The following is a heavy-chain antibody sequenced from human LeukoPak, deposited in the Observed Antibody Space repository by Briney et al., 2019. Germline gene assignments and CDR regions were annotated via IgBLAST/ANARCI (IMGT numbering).Heavy chain of an antibody. D-gene: IGHD1-14*01. CDR1: GASVSSGSYY. CDR3: ARGKDPPTTGFDP. V-gene: IGHV4-61*01. Sequence: SETLSLTCTVSGASVSSGSYYWSWIRQPPGKGLEWIGYIYYSGSTNYNPSLKSRVTISVDTSKSQFSLKLSSVTAADTAVYYCARGKDPPTTGFDPWGQGTLVTVSS. CDR2: IYYSGST. J-gene: IGHJ5*02.